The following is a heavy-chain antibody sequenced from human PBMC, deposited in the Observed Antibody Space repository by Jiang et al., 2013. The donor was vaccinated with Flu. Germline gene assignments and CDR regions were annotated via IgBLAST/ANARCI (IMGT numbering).Heavy chain of an antibody. Sequence: SGAEVKKPGASVKVSCKASGYTFTGYYMHWVRQAPGQGLEWMGWINPNSGGTNYAQKFQGRVTMTRDTSISTAYMELSRLRSDDTAVYYCARPPLDSSSWYDGADSYYGMDVWGQGTTVTVSS. CDR2: INPNSGGT. J-gene: IGHJ6*02. D-gene: IGHD6-13*01. CDR1: GYTFTGYY. CDR3: ARPPLDSSSWYDGADSYYGMDV. V-gene: IGHV1-2*02.